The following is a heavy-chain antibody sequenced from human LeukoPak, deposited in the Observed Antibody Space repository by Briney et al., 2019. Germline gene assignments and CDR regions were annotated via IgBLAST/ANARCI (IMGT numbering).Heavy chain of an antibody. J-gene: IGHJ5*02. Sequence: GESLKISCKGSGYSFTSYDINWVRQATGQGLEWMGWMNPNSGNTGYAQKFQGRVTMTRNTSISTAYMELSSLRSEDTAVYYCARGLAGVAVAANWFDPWGQGTLVTVSS. CDR1: GYSFTSYD. CDR2: MNPNSGNT. CDR3: ARGLAGVAVAANWFDP. D-gene: IGHD6-19*01. V-gene: IGHV1-8*01.